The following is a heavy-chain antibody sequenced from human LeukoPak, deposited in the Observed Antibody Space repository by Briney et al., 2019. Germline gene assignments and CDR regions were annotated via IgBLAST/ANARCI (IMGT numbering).Heavy chain of an antibody. CDR1: GGSISSYY. J-gene: IGHJ4*02. Sequence: PSETLSLTCTVSGGSISSYYWSWIRQPPGKGLEWIGYIYYSGSTNYNPSLKSRVTISVDTSKNQFSLKLSSVTAADTAVYYCARTVVPYGSGSYYLPFDYWAREPWSPSPQ. CDR2: IYYSGST. D-gene: IGHD3-10*01. CDR3: ARTVVPYGSGSYYLPFDY. V-gene: IGHV4-59*01.